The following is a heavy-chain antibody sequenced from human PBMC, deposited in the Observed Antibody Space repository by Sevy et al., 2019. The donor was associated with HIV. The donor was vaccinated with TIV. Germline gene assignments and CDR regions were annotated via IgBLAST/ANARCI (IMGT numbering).Heavy chain of an antibody. CDR3: AGDYYGSGSYLFDY. V-gene: IGHV3-30-3*01. CDR2: ISYDGSNK. D-gene: IGHD3-10*01. CDR1: GFTFSSYA. J-gene: IGHJ4*02. Sequence: GSLRLSCAASGFTFSSYAMHWVRQAPGKGLEWVAVISYDGSNKYYADSVKGRVTISRDNSKNTLYLQMHSLRAEDTDVYYCAGDYYGSGSYLFDYWGQGTLVTVSS.